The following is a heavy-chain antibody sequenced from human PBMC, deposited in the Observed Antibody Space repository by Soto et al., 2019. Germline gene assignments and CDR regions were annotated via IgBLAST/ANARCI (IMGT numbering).Heavy chain of an antibody. D-gene: IGHD2-2*01. CDR1: GFTFSDHY. J-gene: IGHJ4*02. CDR2: TRNKANSYTT. Sequence: GGSLRLSCAASGFTFSDHYMDWVRQAPGKGLEWVGRTRNKANSYTTEYAASVKGRFTISRDDSKNSLYLQMNSLKTEDTAVYYCARAAVPAAKSHFDYWGQGTLVTVSS. V-gene: IGHV3-72*01. CDR3: ARAAVPAAKSHFDY.